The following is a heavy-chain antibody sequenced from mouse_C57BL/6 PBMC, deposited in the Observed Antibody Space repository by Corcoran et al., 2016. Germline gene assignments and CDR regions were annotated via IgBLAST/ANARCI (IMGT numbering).Heavy chain of an antibody. CDR1: GYTFTDYY. CDR2: INPNNGGT. CDR3: ARKNYYGSSYGDYYYAMDY. D-gene: IGHD1-1*01. Sequence: EVQLQQSGPELVKPGASVKISCKASGYTFTDYYMNWVKQSHGKSLEWIGDINPNNGGTSYNQKFKGKATLTVDKSSSTAYMELRSLTSEDSAVYYCARKNYYGSSYGDYYYAMDYWGQGTSVTVSS. V-gene: IGHV1-26*01. J-gene: IGHJ4*01.